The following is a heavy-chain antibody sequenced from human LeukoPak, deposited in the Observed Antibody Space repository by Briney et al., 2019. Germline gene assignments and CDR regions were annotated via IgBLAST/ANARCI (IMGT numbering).Heavy chain of an antibody. CDR2: IHSSSSYT. D-gene: IGHD3-9*01. J-gene: IGHJ4*02. CDR1: GFTFSDYY. V-gene: IGHV3-11*05. CDR3: ARAVTNYDILTGYYLDYFDY. Sequence: PGGSLRLSCAASGFTFSDYYISWIRQAPGKGLEWVSYIHSSSSYTNYADSVKGRFTISRDNAKNSLYLQMNSLRAEDTAVYYCARAVTNYDILTGYYLDYFDYWGQGTLVTVSS.